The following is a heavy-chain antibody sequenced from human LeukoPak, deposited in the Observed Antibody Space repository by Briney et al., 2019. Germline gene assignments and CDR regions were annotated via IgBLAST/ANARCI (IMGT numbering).Heavy chain of an antibody. CDR1: GYSFTSYW. V-gene: IGHV5-51*01. CDR3: ARHGEMATITGAFDI. D-gene: IGHD5-24*01. J-gene: IGHJ3*02. CDR2: IYPGDSDT. Sequence: GESLKISCKGSGYSFTSYWIGWVRQMPGKGLEWMGIIYPGDSDTRYSPSFQGQVTTSADKSISTAYLQWSSLKASDTAMYYCARHGEMATITGAFDIWGQGTMVTVSS.